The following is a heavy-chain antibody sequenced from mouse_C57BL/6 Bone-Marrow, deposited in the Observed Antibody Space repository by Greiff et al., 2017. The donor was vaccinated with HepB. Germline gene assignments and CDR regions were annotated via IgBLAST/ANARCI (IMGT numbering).Heavy chain of an antibody. CDR1: GYTFTDYY. D-gene: IGHD1-1*01. CDR3: ARYYYGSRDY. V-gene: IGHV1-19*01. J-gene: IGHJ2*01. CDR2: INPYNGGT. Sequence: DVKLQESGPVLVKPGASVKMSCKASGYTFTDYYMNWVKQSHGKSLEWIGVINPYNGGTSYNQKFKGKATLTVDKSSSTAYMELNSLTSEDSAVYYCARYYYGSRDYWGQGTTLTVSS.